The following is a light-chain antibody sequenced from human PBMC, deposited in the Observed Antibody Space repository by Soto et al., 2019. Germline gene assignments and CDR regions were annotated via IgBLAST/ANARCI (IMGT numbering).Light chain of an antibody. Sequence: QSVLTQPPSASGTPGQRVTISCSGRRSNIGTNPVNWYQHIPGTAPRLLIHTDSHRPSGVPDRFSGSKSGTSASLAISGLQSEDEADYYCAVWDDSLSVAVFVGGTQLTVL. J-gene: IGLJ7*01. CDR1: RSNIGTNP. CDR3: AVWDDSLSVAV. CDR2: TDS. V-gene: IGLV1-44*01.